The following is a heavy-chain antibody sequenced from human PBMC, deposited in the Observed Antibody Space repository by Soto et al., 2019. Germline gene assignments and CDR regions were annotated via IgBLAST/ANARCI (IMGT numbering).Heavy chain of an antibody. CDR1: GFTFDDYG. CDR3: ARVGPDDVSTGFYWFDY. V-gene: IGHV3-20*04. J-gene: IGHJ4*02. Sequence: EVQLVESGGGVVRPGGSLRLSCVASGFTFDDYGLSWVRQVPGKGLEWVSGINWNGIYTRYADSVKGRFIISRDNAKNSLYLQLNSLTGEDTARYYCARVGPDDVSTGFYWFDYWGQGTLVTVSS. CDR2: INWNGIYT. D-gene: IGHD3-9*01.